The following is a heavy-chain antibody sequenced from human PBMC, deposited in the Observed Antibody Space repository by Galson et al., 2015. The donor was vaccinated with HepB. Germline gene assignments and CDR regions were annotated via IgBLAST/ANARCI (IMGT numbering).Heavy chain of an antibody. J-gene: IGHJ4*02. V-gene: IGHV3-21*01. Sequence: SLRLSCAASGFTFSSYSMNWVRQAPGKGLEWVSSISSSSSYIYYADSVKGRFTISRDNAKNSLYLQMNSLRAEDTAVYYCARVWAVAATRADDYWGQGTLVTVSS. CDR3: ARVWAVAATRADDY. D-gene: IGHD2-15*01. CDR1: GFTFSSYS. CDR2: ISSSSSYI.